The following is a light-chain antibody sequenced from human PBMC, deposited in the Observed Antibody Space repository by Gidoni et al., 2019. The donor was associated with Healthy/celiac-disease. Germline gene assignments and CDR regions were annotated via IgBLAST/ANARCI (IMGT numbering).Light chain of an antibody. CDR2: EVS. V-gene: IGLV2-14*01. Sequence: QSALTQPASVSGSPGQSITLSCTGTSSDVGGYNYVSWYQQHPGNAPKLMIYEVSNRPSGVSNRFSGSKSGNTASMTISGLQAEDEADYYCSSYTSSSTVVFGGGTKLTVL. CDR3: SSYTSSSTVV. CDR1: SSDVGGYNY. J-gene: IGLJ2*01.